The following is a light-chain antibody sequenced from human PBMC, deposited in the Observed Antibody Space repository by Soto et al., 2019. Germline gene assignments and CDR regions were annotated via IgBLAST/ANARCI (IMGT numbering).Light chain of an antibody. CDR3: QQITSYPLS. Sequence: DIQLTQSPSFLSASVGDRVTITCRTRQDISSYLAWYQQKPGKAPQLLISAASTLQSGVTSRFSGSGTGTEFTLTISSLPPDDVSTYYGQQITSYPLSFGGGTKVEI. CDR2: AAS. J-gene: IGKJ4*01. CDR1: QDISSY. V-gene: IGKV1-9*01.